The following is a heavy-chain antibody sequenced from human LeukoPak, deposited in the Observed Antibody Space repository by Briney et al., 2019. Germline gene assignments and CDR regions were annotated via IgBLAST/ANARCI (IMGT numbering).Heavy chain of an antibody. CDR2: IYYTGST. J-gene: IGHJ3*02. CDR1: GGSIGSYY. D-gene: IGHD6-6*01. Sequence: SETLSLTCTVSGGSIGSYYWNWIRHPPGKGLEWIGYIYYTGSTNYNPSLKSRVTISVDSSKNQFSLKLSSVTAADTAVYYCARRRPDAFDIWGQGTMVTVSS. V-gene: IGHV4-59*08. CDR3: ARRRPDAFDI.